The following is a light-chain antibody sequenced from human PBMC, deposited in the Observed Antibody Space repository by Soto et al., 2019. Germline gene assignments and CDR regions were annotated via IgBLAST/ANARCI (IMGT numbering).Light chain of an antibody. J-gene: IGLJ2*01. Sequence: QSALTQPASVSGSPGQSITISCTGTSSDVGGYNYVSWYQHHPGKAPKLMIYDVSNRPSGVSNRFSGSKSDNTASLTISGLQTEDEAEYYCSSYTSTNPVIFGGGTKVTVL. CDR3: SSYTSTNPVI. V-gene: IGLV2-14*03. CDR2: DVS. CDR1: SSDVGGYNY.